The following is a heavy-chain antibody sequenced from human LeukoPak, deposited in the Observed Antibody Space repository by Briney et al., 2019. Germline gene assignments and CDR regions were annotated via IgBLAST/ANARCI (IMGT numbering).Heavy chain of an antibody. D-gene: IGHD2-2*01. J-gene: IGHJ4*02. CDR3: AVIVVVPAAPDY. V-gene: IGHV1-69*13. CDR2: IIPIFGTA. Sequence: GASVKVSCKASGGTFSSYAISWVRQAPGQGLEWMGGIIPIFGTANYAQKFQGRVTITADESTSTAYMELSSLRSEDTAVYYCAVIVVVPAAPDYWGQGTLVTVSS. CDR1: GGTFSSYA.